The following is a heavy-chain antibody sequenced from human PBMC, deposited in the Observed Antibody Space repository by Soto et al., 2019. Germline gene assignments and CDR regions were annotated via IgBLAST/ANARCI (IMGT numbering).Heavy chain of an antibody. V-gene: IGHV4-34*01. Sequence: QVQLQQWGAGPLVPVETLSLTCGVSGGSFSRYYWAWIRQSQGKGLEWIGEINDRGSINYNPSLNSRVSISVATSQNHYSLNLSSLSSADTPVYYYARESHDILTGPPWVWYFDLWGRGTLVTVSS. CDR3: ARESHDILTGPPWVWYFDL. J-gene: IGHJ2*01. CDR1: GGSFSRYY. CDR2: INDRGSI. D-gene: IGHD3-9*01.